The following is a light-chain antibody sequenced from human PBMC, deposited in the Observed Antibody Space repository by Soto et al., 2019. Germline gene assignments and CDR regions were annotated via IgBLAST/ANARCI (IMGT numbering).Light chain of an antibody. J-gene: IGLJ2*01. CDR1: SSDLGGYNY. Sequence: QSALTQPASVSGSPGQSITFSCTGTSSDLGGYNYVSWYQQHPGKAPKLVIYDVSNRPSGVSNRFSGSKSGNTASLTISGLQDDDEADYYCSSYTTTSTVVFGGGTKLTVL. CDR3: SSYTTTSTVV. V-gene: IGLV2-14*01. CDR2: DVS.